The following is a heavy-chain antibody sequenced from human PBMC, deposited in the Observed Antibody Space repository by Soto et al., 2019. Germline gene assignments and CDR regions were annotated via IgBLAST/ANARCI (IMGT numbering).Heavy chain of an antibody. D-gene: IGHD3-22*01. CDR1: GGSISSYY. J-gene: IGHJ4*02. Sequence: PSETLSLTCTVSGGSISSYYWSWIRQPPGKGLEWIGYIYYSGSTNYNPSLKSRVTISVDTSKNQFSLKLSSVTAADTAVYYCARDYYDSSGYYPFDYWGQGTLVTVSS. V-gene: IGHV4-59*01. CDR3: ARDYYDSSGYYPFDY. CDR2: IYYSGST.